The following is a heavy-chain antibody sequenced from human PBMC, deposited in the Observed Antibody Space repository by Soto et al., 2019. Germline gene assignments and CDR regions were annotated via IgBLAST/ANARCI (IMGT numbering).Heavy chain of an antibody. V-gene: IGHV3-23*01. D-gene: IGHD3-10*01. CDR1: GFTFAGCA. CDR2: ISGSGGIT. CDR3: VAFTGHGSGSPGS. Sequence: VQLLDSGGDLVQPGGSLRLSCAVSGFTFAGCAMNWVRQAPGKGLEWVSAISGSGGITFYADSVKGRFTISRDNSKNTLYLQMTSLSAEDTSVYYCVAFTGHGSGSPGSWGQGTLVTVSP. J-gene: IGHJ4*02.